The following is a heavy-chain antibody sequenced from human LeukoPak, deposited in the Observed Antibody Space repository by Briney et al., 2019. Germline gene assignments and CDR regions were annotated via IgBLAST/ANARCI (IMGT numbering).Heavy chain of an antibody. CDR1: GFTVSSNY. D-gene: IGHD6-13*01. J-gene: IGHJ2*01. Sequence: GGSLRLSCAASGFTVSSNYMSWVRQAPGKGLEWVSVIYSGGSTYYADSVKGRFTISRDNSKNTLYLQMNSLRAEGTAVYYCARPPPYTSAGYWYFDPWGRGTLVTVSS. CDR3: ARPPPYTSAGYWYFDP. CDR2: IYSGGST. V-gene: IGHV3-66*04.